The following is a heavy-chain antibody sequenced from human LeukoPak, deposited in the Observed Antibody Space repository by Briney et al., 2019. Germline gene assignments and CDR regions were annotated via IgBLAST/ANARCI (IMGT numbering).Heavy chain of an antibody. J-gene: IGHJ6*03. Sequence: PGGSLRLSCAASGFNFNSYGMSWVRQAPGKGLEWVSRTSGSGGTTYYADSVKGRFTFSRDNSKKTLYLQMNTLRAEDTAIYYCAKGLYSDAPPSYMDVWGKGTTVTVSS. CDR2: TSGSGGTT. CDR3: AKGLYSDAPPSYMDV. V-gene: IGHV3-23*01. CDR1: GFNFNSYG. D-gene: IGHD5-12*01.